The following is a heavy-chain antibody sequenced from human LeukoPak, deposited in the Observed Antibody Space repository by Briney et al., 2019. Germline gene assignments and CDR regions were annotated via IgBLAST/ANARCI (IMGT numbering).Heavy chain of an antibody. D-gene: IGHD2-2*01. CDR2: INPSGGST. CDR1: GYTFTSYY. J-gene: IGHJ3*02. Sequence: ASVKVSCKASGYTFTSYYMHWVRQAPGQGLEWMGIINPSGGSTSYAQKFQGRVTMTRDTSTSTVYMELSSLRSEDTAVYYCARDRGYQLADGAFDIWGQGTMVTVSS. CDR3: ARDRGYQLADGAFDI. V-gene: IGHV1-46*01.